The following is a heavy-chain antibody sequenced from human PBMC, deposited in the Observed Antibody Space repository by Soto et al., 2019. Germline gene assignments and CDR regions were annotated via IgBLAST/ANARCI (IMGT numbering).Heavy chain of an antibody. J-gene: IGHJ6*02. CDR3: ARGDREDILVVVGARPGEYGTDI. D-gene: IGHD2-15*01. CDR2: IAHDGSNA. V-gene: IGHV3-30-3*01. CDR1: GFTFRNHA. Sequence: QVQLVESGGGVVQPGGSLRLSCAASGFTFRNHAMHWVRQAPGKGLECLAVIAHDGSNAFYRDSVKGRFTVSRDNSKNTLYLYITSLRSEDTGVYYCARGDREDILVVVGARPGEYGTDIWGQGTTVIVSS.